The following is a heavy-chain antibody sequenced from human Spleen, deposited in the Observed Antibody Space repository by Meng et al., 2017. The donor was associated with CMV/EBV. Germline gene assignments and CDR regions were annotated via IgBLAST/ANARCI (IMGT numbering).Heavy chain of an antibody. V-gene: IGHV1-69*05. CDR2: FIPIFGTT. Sequence: VSDKASGGTLNTYTINWVRQAPGQGLEWMGRFIPIFGTTNYAPKFQGRATLSTDESTSTMYMELNSLKSQDTAIYYCASEELELGTSWGQGTLVTVSS. CDR1: GGTLNTYT. CDR3: ASEELELGTS. J-gene: IGHJ5*02. D-gene: IGHD1-7*01.